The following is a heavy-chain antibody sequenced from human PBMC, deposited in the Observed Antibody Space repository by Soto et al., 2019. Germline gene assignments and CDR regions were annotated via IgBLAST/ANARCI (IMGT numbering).Heavy chain of an antibody. CDR2: ISGSGGST. V-gene: IGHV3-23*01. CDR3: AKDLTGTXPLLIFGVVIRPYGMDV. CDR1: GFTFSSYA. Sequence: PGGSLRLSCAASGFTFSSYAMSWVRQAPGKGLEWVSAISGSGGSTYYADSVKGRFTISRDNSKNTLYLQMNSLRAEDTAVYYCAKDLTGTXPLLIFGVVIRPYGMDVWGQGTTVTVSS. J-gene: IGHJ6*02. D-gene: IGHD3-3*01.